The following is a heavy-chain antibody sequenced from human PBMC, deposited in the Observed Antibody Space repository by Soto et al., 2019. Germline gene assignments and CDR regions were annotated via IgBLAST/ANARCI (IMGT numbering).Heavy chain of an antibody. CDR1: GGSVSSGDYF. V-gene: IGHV4-61*08. D-gene: IGHD2-2*02. CDR2: IYYSGST. Sequence: TETLSLTGTVSGGSVSSGDYFWSWLRQSPGKRLEWIAYIYYSGSTNYNPSLKSRATISVDTSKSQVSLTLTSMTAADAALYYCAKYTNFYYYGFDVYRHGTSVTASS. CDR3: AKYTNFYYYGFDV. J-gene: IGHJ6*02.